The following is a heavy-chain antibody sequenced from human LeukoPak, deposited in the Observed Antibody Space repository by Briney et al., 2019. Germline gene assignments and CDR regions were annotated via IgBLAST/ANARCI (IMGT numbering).Heavy chain of an antibody. CDR1: GFTFSSYA. CDR3: ASPYSGYDYNFDH. CDR2: ISSNGGST. Sequence: GGSLRLSCSASGFTFSSYAMHWVRQAPGKGLEYVSSISSNGGSTYYADSVKGRFTISRDNSKNTLFLQMSSLRTEDTAVYYCASPYSGYDYNFDHWGQGTLSPSPQ. J-gene: IGHJ4*02. D-gene: IGHD5-12*01. V-gene: IGHV3-64D*06.